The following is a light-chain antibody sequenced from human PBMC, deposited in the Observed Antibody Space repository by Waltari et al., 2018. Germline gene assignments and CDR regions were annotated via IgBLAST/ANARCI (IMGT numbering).Light chain of an antibody. J-gene: IGLJ3*02. V-gene: IGLV3-25*03. CDR3: KSSDTSANYRV. Sequence: SYEVTQPPSVSVSPGQTARITCSGDEVTSHYVYWYQQKPGQAPVLIMYSNTQRPSGISERFSGSSSGTTVTLTITGAQAEDEADYYCKSSDTSANYRVFGGGTKLTVL. CDR1: EVTSHY. CDR2: SNT.